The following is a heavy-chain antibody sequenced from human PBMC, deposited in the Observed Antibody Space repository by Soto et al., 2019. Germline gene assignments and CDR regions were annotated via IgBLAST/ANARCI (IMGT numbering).Heavy chain of an antibody. V-gene: IGHV3-30-3*01. J-gene: IGHJ5*02. CDR1: GFTFSSYA. CDR2: ISYDGSNK. Sequence: GGSLRLSCAASGFTFSSYAMHWVRQAPGKGLEWVAVISYDGSNKYYADSVKGRFTISRDNSKNTLYLQMNSLRAEDTAVYYCARAAVVVTAIRYNCFDPWGQGTLVTVSS. D-gene: IGHD2-21*02. CDR3: ARAAVVVTAIRYNCFDP.